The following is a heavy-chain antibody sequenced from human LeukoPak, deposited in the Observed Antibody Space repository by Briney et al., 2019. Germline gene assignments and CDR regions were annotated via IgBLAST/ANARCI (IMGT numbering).Heavy chain of an antibody. D-gene: IGHD2-2*01. CDR1: GGSFSGYY. V-gene: IGHV4-34*01. Sequence: SETLSLTCAVYGGSFSGYYWSWIRQPPGKGLEWIGEINHSGSTNYNPSLKSRVTISVDTSKNQFSLKLSSVTAADTAVCYCAGFLVVPAAFDYWGQGTLVTVSS. CDR3: AGFLVVPAAFDY. J-gene: IGHJ4*02. CDR2: INHSGST.